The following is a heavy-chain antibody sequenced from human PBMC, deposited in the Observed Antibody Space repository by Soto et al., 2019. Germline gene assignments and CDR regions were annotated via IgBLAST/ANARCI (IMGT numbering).Heavy chain of an antibody. Sequence: SETLSLTCTVSGGSISSYYWSLIRQPAGKGLEWIGRIYTSGSTNYNPSLKSRVTMSVDTSKNQFSLKLSSVTAADTAVYYCARDRMDYYGSGSWRFDYWGQGTLVTVS. J-gene: IGHJ4*02. D-gene: IGHD3-10*01. CDR2: IYTSGST. V-gene: IGHV4-4*07. CDR1: GGSISSYY. CDR3: ARDRMDYYGSGSWRFDY.